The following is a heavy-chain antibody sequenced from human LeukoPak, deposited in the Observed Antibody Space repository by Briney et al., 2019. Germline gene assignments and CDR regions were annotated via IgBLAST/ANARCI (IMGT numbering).Heavy chain of an antibody. J-gene: IGHJ4*02. CDR3: AREDRITVTMFRPRPYIDY. CDR1: GGSFSGYY. V-gene: IGHV4-34*01. CDR2: ISHSGSS. D-gene: IGHD4-17*01. Sequence: SETLSLTCAVYGGSFSGYYWSWIRQPPGKGLEWIGEISHSGSSNYNPSLKSRVTISVDTSKNQFSLKLTSVTAADTAVYYCAREDRITVTMFRPRPYIDYWGQGSLATVSS.